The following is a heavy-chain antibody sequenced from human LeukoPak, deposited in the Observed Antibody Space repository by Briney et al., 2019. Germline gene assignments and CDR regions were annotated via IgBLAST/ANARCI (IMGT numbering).Heavy chain of an antibody. D-gene: IGHD2-15*01. CDR2: IYTSGST. CDR3: ARDRKVVADSYYYGMDV. V-gene: IGHV4-4*07. CDR1: AGSISSYY. J-gene: IGHJ6*02. Sequence: SETLSLTCTVSAGSISSYYWSWIRQPAGKGLEWIGRIYTSGSTNYNPSLKSRVAMSVDTSKNQFSLKLSSVTAAATAVYYCARDRKVVADSYYYGMDVWGQGTTLTVSS.